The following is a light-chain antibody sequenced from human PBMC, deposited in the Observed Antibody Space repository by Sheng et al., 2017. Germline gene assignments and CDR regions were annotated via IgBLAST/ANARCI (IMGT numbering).Light chain of an antibody. Sequence: QSVLTQPPSVSATPGQKITISCSGSSSNFGSNYISWYQHLPGTAPKLLIFQNDHRPSGIPDRFSGSRSGTSATLGISGLQTGDEADYSCATWDSSLSAGVFGGGTKVTVL. J-gene: IGLJ3*02. CDR2: QND. V-gene: IGLV1-51*02. CDR3: ATWDSSLSAGV. CDR1: SSNFGSNY.